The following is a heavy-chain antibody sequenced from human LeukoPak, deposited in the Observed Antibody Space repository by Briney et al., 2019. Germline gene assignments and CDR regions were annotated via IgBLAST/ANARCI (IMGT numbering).Heavy chain of an antibody. Sequence: PSETLSLTCAVSGVSIGSGGYWSWVRQPPGKGLEWIGEIYHSGSTNYNPSLKSRVTISVDKSKNQFSLKLSSVTAADTAVYYCACRKLGYCSSTSCYTTARFDPWGQGTLVTVSS. CDR2: IYHSGST. J-gene: IGHJ5*02. V-gene: IGHV4-4*02. D-gene: IGHD2-2*02. CDR3: ACRKLGYCSSTSCYTTARFDP. CDR1: GVSIGSGGY.